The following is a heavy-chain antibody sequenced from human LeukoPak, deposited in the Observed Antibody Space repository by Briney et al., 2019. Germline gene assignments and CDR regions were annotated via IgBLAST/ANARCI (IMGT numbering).Heavy chain of an antibody. J-gene: IGHJ4*02. D-gene: IGHD5-18*01. CDR2: IRSKAYGGTT. Sequence: PGRSLRLSCTASGFTFGDYAMSWVRQAPGRGLEWVGFIRSKAYGGTTEYGASVKVRFTISRDDSKSIAYLQMNSLKTEDTAVYYCARRGYDYGYLDYRGQGTLVTVSS. V-gene: IGHV3-49*04. CDR3: ARRGYDYGYLDY. CDR1: GFTFGDYA.